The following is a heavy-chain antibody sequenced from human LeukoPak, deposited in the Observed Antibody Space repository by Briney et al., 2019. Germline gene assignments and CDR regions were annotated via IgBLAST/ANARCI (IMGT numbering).Heavy chain of an antibody. CDR2: ISRDSTDI. V-gene: IGHV3-21*01. D-gene: IGHD2-2*01. Sequence: GGSLRLSCAASGFSFSSYSMSWVRQAPGKGLEWVSFISRDSTDIYHADSVQGRFTTSRDNAKNSLYLQMNSLRAEDTAVYYCARDLPAAVDWGQGTLVTVSS. CDR3: ARDLPAAVD. CDR1: GFSFSSYS. J-gene: IGHJ4*02.